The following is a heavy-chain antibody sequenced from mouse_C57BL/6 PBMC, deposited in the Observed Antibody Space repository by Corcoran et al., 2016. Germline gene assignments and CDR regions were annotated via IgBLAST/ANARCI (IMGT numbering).Heavy chain of an antibody. D-gene: IGHD1-1*01. CDR3: ARHATRYFDV. Sequence: EVQLQQSGPELVKPGASVKISCKASGYTFTDYYMNWVKQSHGKSLEWIGDINPNNGGTSYNQKFKGKATLTVDKSSSTAYMELRSLTSEDSAVYYCARHATRYFDVWGTGTTVTVSS. CDR1: GYTFTDYY. V-gene: IGHV1-26*01. J-gene: IGHJ1*03. CDR2: INPNNGGT.